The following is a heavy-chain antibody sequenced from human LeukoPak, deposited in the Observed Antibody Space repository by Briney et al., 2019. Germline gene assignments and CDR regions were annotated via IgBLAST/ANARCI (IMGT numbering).Heavy chain of an antibody. CDR2: ISAYNGNT. CDR1: GGTFSNYT. CDR3: ARALRYYFDY. Sequence: ASVKVSCKASGGTFSNYTISWVRQAPGQGLEWMGWISAYNGNTNYAQKLQGRVTMTTDTSTSTAYMELRSLRSDDTAVYYCARALRYYFDYWGQGTLVTVSS. V-gene: IGHV1-18*01. D-gene: IGHD4-17*01. J-gene: IGHJ4*02.